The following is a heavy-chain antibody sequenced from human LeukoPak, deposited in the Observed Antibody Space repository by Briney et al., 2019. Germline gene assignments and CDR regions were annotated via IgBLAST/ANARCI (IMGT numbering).Heavy chain of an antibody. Sequence: ASVKVSCKASGYTFTSYDINWVRQATGHGLEWMGWMNPNSGNTGYAQKFQGRVTMTRNTSISTAYMELSSLRSEDTAVYYCAREAGDSSGYYYYYYYGLDVWGQGTTVTVSS. CDR3: AREAGDSSGYYYYYYYGLDV. D-gene: IGHD3-22*01. V-gene: IGHV1-8*01. J-gene: IGHJ6*02. CDR2: MNPNSGNT. CDR1: GYTFTSYD.